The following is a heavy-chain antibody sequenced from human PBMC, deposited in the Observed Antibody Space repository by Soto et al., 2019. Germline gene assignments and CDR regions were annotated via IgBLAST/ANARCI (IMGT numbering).Heavy chain of an antibody. CDR3: TRTNDYDFWSGYYTPYYYGMDV. CDR2: INYSGST. J-gene: IGHJ6*02. D-gene: IGHD3-3*01. Sequence: SETLSVTCTVAGGSISSYYWSWIRKPPGKGLEWIGYINYSGSTNYNPSLKSRVTISVDTSKNQFSLKLSSVTAADTAVYYCTRTNDYDFWSGYYTPYYYGMDVWGQGTTVTVSS. CDR1: GGSISSYY. V-gene: IGHV4-59*08.